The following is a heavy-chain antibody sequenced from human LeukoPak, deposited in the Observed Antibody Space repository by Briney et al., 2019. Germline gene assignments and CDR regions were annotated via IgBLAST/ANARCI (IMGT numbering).Heavy chain of an antibody. Sequence: PSETLSLTCTVSGGSISSTDYFWVWIRQPPGKGLEWIGTIYYNGYTYYNPSLKSRVTISVDTSKNQFSLKLNSVTATDTAVYYCAKSHRMDSAKYFDYWGQGTLVTVSS. J-gene: IGHJ4*02. D-gene: IGHD5-18*01. V-gene: IGHV4-39*01. CDR3: AKSHRMDSAKYFDY. CDR2: IYYNGYT. CDR1: GGSISSTDYF.